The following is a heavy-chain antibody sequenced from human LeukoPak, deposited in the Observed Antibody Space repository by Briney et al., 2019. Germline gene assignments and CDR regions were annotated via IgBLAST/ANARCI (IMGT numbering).Heavy chain of an antibody. J-gene: IGHJ4*02. Sequence: SETLSLTCTVSGGSISSSDYYWGWIRQPPGKGLEWIGSIYHSGSTYYHPSLKSPVTISVDTSKNQVSLTLSPVTAADTAVYYCARRVVPAGTFDYWGQGTLVTVSP. D-gene: IGHD6-19*01. CDR1: GGSISSSDYY. CDR3: ARRVVPAGTFDY. V-gene: IGHV4-39*01. CDR2: IYHSGST.